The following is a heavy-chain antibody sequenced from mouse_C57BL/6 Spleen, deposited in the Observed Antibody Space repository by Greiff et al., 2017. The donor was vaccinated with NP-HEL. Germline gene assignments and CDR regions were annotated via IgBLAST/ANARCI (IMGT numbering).Heavy chain of an antibody. CDR3: AREGSSSNWYFDV. D-gene: IGHD1-1*01. Sequence: QVQLQQSGAELARPGASVKLSCKASGYTFTSYGISWVKQRTGQGLEWIGEIYPRSGNTYYNEKFKGKATLTADKSSSTAYMELRSLTSEDSAVYFCAREGSSSNWYFDVWGTGTTVTVSS. J-gene: IGHJ1*03. V-gene: IGHV1-81*01. CDR2: IYPRSGNT. CDR1: GYTFTSYG.